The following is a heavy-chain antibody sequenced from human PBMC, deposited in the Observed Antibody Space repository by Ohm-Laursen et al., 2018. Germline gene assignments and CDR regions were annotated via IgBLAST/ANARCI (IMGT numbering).Heavy chain of an antibody. V-gene: IGHV1-46*01. J-gene: IGHJ4*02. CDR3: ARDLGLVGTNWGYYFNY. CDR2: INPSGGST. D-gene: IGHD7-27*01. Sequence: VSCKASGYTFTTHYIHWVRQAPGQGLEWMGIINPSGGSTKYAQKFQGRVTMTRDTSTSTVYMELSSLRSEDTAVYYCARDLGLVGTNWGYYFNYWGQGTLVTVSS. CDR1: GYTFTTHY.